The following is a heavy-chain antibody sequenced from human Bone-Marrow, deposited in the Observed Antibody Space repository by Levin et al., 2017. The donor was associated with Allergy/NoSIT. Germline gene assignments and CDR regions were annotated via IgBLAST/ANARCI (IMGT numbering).Heavy chain of an antibody. Sequence: KSGESLKISCQGSGYSFTGHWIGWVRQMPGKGLEWMGIIYPGDSHIKNSPSFEGQVTISFDKSVSTAYLQWSSLKASDTAMYYCARGYCTGGASGAYDLDVWGQGTTVAVSS. V-gene: IGHV5-51*01. J-gene: IGHJ6*02. CDR1: GYSFTGHW. D-gene: IGHD2-8*02. CDR2: IYPGDSHI. CDR3: ARGYCTGGASGAYDLDV.